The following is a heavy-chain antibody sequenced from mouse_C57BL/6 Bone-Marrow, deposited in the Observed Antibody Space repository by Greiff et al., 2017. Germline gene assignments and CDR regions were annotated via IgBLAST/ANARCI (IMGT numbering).Heavy chain of an antibody. V-gene: IGHV1-26*01. CDR3: AKLLGEDGYFDY. J-gene: IGHJ2*01. Sequence: EVKLQQSGPELVKPGASVKISCKASGYTFTDYYMNWVKQSHGKSLEWIGDINPNNGGTSYNQKFKGKATLTVDKSSSTAYMELRSLTSEDSAVYYCAKLLGEDGYFDYWGQGTTLTVSS. CDR1: GYTFTDYY. D-gene: IGHD1-1*01. CDR2: INPNNGGT.